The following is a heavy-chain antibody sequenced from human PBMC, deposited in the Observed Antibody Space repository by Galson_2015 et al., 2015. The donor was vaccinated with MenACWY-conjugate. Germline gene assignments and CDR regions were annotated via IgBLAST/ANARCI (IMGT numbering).Heavy chain of an antibody. CDR2: IIPILDKT. CDR3: ASVVQLWYYFDY. V-gene: IGHV1-69*04. CDR1: GGTFSTYG. Sequence: SVKVSCKASGGTFSTYGIVWVRQAPGQGLEWMGRIIPILDKTNYAQTFQDRVTITAGKSTSTAYMELSSLRSEDTAVYYCASVVQLWYYFDYWGQGTLVTVSS. D-gene: IGHD5-18*01. J-gene: IGHJ4*02.